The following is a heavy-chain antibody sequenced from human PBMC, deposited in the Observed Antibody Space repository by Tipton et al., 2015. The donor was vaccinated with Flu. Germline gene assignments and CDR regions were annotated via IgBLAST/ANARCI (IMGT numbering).Heavy chain of an antibody. CDR1: GYSIINGYN. Sequence: TLSLTCVVSGYSIINGYNWGWIRQSPGKGLEWIGSFIYSGSTYHNPSLMGRVTISIDASNNQFSVNLASVTATDTAVYFCASGPVRYDPLTGHPFKSWGQGALVTVSS. J-gene: IGHJ5*02. CDR2: FIYSGST. D-gene: IGHD3-3*01. V-gene: IGHV4-38-2*01. CDR3: ASGPVRYDPLTGHPFKS.